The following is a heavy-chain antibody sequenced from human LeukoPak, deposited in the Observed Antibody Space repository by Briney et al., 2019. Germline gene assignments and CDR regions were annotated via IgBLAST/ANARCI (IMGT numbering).Heavy chain of an antibody. Sequence: ASVKVSCKASGYTFTSYGISWVRQAPGQGLEWMGWISAYNGNTNYAQKLQGRVTMTTDTSTSTAYMELRSLRSDDTAVYYCAREYSGSYSGGWNYYYYYMDVWGKGTTVTVSS. CDR1: GYTFTSYG. CDR3: AREYSGSYSGGWNYYYYYMDV. D-gene: IGHD1-26*01. V-gene: IGHV1-18*01. CDR2: ISAYNGNT. J-gene: IGHJ6*03.